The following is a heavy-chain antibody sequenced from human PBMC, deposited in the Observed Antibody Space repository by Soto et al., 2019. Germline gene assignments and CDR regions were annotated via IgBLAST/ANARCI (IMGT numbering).Heavy chain of an antibody. CDR2: ISAYNGNT. Sequence: ASVKVSCKASGYTFTSYGISWVRQAPGQGLEWMGWISAYNGNTNYAQKLQGRVTMTTDTSTSTAYMELRSLRSDDTAVYYCARVVDYDYIWGSYRPGAFDIWGQGTMVTVSS. J-gene: IGHJ3*02. D-gene: IGHD3-16*02. V-gene: IGHV1-18*01. CDR1: GYTFTSYG. CDR3: ARVVDYDYIWGSYRPGAFDI.